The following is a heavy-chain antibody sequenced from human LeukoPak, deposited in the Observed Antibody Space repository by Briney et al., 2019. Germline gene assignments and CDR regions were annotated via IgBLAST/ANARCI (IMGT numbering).Heavy chain of an antibody. V-gene: IGHV3-23*01. Sequence: GGSLRLSCAGSGLTFSSHALSWDRQAPGKGLDWVSSISVDSITYYLDSVKGRFTISRDNSKSTLYLQMHSLRAEDTALYYCAKCNLNNCREGFDIWGQGTMVTVSS. D-gene: IGHD1-1*01. J-gene: IGHJ3*02. CDR2: ISVDSIT. CDR3: AKCNLNNCREGFDI. CDR1: GLTFSSHA.